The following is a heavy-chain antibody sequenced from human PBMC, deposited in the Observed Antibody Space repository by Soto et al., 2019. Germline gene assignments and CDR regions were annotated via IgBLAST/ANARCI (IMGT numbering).Heavy chain of an antibody. CDR3: ARSYGGHDAFDI. D-gene: IGHD4-17*01. CDR2: IIPILGIA. Sequence: QVQLVQSGAEVKKPGSSVKVSCKASGGTFSSYTISWVRQAPGQGLEWMGRIIPILGIANYAQKFQGRVTITADKSTSTAYMELSSLRSEDTAVYYCARSYGGHDAFDIWGQGTMVTVSS. V-gene: IGHV1-69*02. CDR1: GGTFSSYT. J-gene: IGHJ3*02.